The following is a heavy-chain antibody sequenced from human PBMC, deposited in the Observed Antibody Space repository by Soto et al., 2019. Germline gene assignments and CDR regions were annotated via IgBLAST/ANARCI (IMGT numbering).Heavy chain of an antibody. CDR1: GVYISSGGYS. Sequence: SETLSLTCAVSGVYISSGGYSWSWIRQPPGKGLEWIGYIYHSGSTYYNPSLKSRVTISVDRSKNQFSLKLSSVTAADTAVYYCARDGSGGYDSHYFDYWGQGTLVTVSS. D-gene: IGHD5-12*01. J-gene: IGHJ4*02. CDR2: IYHSGST. CDR3: ARDGSGGYDSHYFDY. V-gene: IGHV4-30-2*01.